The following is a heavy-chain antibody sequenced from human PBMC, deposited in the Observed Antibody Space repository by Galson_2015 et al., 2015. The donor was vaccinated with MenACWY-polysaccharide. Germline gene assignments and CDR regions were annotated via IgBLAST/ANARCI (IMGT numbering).Heavy chain of an antibody. CDR1: GFTFSSYG. D-gene: IGHD6-13*01. CDR3: ARDPGYSSSWVYYYYYYYMDV. J-gene: IGHJ6*03. CDR2: IWYDGSNK. V-gene: IGHV3-33*01. Sequence: SLRLSCAASGFTFSSYGMHWVRQAPGKGLEWVAVIWYDGSNKYYADSVKGRFTISRDNSKNTLYLQMNSLRAEDTAVYYCARDPGYSSSWVYYYYYYYMDVWGKGTTVTVSS.